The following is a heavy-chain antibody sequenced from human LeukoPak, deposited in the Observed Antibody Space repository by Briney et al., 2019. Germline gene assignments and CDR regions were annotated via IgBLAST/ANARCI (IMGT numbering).Heavy chain of an antibody. CDR1: GFTFSSSE. J-gene: IGHJ4*02. D-gene: IGHD1-26*01. Sequence: GGSLRLSCAASGFTFSSSEMNWVRQAPGKGLEGVSYISDGGKTKYYADSVKGRFTISRDNAKNALHLQMNRLRVEDTGVYYCARDKVVGPTHFDYWGQGTLVTVSS. CDR2: ISDGGKTK. CDR3: ARDKVVGPTHFDY. V-gene: IGHV3-48*03.